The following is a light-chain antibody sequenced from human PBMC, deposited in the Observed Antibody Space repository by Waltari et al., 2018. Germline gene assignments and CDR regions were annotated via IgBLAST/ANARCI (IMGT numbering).Light chain of an antibody. CDR1: QSVSSY. CDR3: QQRSDWPILT. J-gene: IGKJ4*01. CDR2: DAF. Sequence: EIVLTQSPATLSLSPGERPTPSCRASQSVSSYLACNQQKAGQAPRLLIYDAFNRATGIPARFSGSGSGTDFTLTISSLEPEDFAVYYCQQRSDWPILTFGGGTKVEIK. V-gene: IGKV3-11*01.